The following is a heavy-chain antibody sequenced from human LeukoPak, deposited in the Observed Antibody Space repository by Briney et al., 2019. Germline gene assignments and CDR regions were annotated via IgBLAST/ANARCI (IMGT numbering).Heavy chain of an antibody. J-gene: IGHJ4*02. V-gene: IGHV4-59*01. CDR2: IYYTGST. D-gene: IGHD3-22*01. CDR3: ARDHSSGYYIYDY. Sequence: PSGTLSLTCTVSGGSISSYFWNWIRQPPGKGLEWIGYIYYTGSTNYNPSLKSRVTISVDTSKNQFSLKLSSVTAADTAVYYCARDHSSGYYIYDYWGQGTLVTVSS. CDR1: GGSISSYF.